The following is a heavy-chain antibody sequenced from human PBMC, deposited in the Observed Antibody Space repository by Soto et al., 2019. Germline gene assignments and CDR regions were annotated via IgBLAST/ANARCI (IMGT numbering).Heavy chain of an antibody. CDR2: ISCDGGSI. Sequence: PGGSLRLSCAASGFTFDDYAMHWVRQAPGKGLEWVSGISCDGGSIDYADSVKGRFTISRDNSKNTLYLQMNSLSAEDTAVYYCAKEQWLAEINTIFDYWGQGTLVTVSS. V-gene: IGHV3-9*01. CDR1: GFTFDDYA. D-gene: IGHD6-19*01. J-gene: IGHJ4*02. CDR3: AKEQWLAEINTIFDY.